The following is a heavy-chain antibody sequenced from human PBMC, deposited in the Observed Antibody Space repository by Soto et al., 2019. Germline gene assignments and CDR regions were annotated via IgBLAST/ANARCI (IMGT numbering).Heavy chain of an antibody. J-gene: IGHJ5*02. Sequence: QVQLVQSGAEVKKPGSSVKVSCKASGGTFSTYTITWLRQAPGQGLEWMGRIIPIIGIINYAQQFQGRVTISADKFTGTVYMELNGLRSDDTAVYYCAGDPDSHYNDSQASSYPWGQGTLVTVAS. CDR1: GGTFSTYT. V-gene: IGHV1-69*08. CDR3: AGDPDSHYNDSQASSYP. CDR2: IIPIIGII. D-gene: IGHD4-4*01.